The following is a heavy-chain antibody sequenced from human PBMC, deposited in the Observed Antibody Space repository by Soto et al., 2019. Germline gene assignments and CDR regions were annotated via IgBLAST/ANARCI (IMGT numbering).Heavy chain of an antibody. CDR2: FDPEGDET. V-gene: IGHV1-24*01. J-gene: IGHJ5*02. D-gene: IGHD3-16*01. CDR1: GYTLTELS. Sequence: AAFKVSCSVSGYTLTELSMHCVRQAPGKGRVGMVGFDPEGDETIYAQKFQGGVTMTYDTSTDKTDIQLSSLRSDYTTVYYFSPWALKSGYTWFDTWGQGTLVTVSS. CDR3: SPWALKSGYTWFDT.